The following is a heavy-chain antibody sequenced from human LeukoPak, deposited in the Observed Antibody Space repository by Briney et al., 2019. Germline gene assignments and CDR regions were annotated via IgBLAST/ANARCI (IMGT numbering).Heavy chain of an antibody. V-gene: IGHV1-46*01. D-gene: IGHD6-13*01. CDR1: GYTFTNYY. Sequence: GASVKVSCKASGYTFTNYYIYWVRQAPGQGLEWMGIINPSGGSTTYAQKFQGTVSLTRDMSTSTVYMELSSLRSEDTAVYYCARDRAAAGLNNWFDPWGQGTRVTVSS. J-gene: IGHJ5*02. CDR3: ARDRAAAGLNNWFDP. CDR2: INPSGGST.